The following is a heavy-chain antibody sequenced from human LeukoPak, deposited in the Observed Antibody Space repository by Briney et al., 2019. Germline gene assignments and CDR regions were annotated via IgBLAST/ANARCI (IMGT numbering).Heavy chain of an antibody. CDR2: MSPNSGNT. V-gene: IGHV1-8*01. J-gene: IGHJ5*02. CDR3: ARFQAGDIVVVPAAMRGGGWFDP. Sequence: ALVKVSCKASGYTFTSCDINWVRQATGQGLEWMGWMSPNSGNTGYAQKFQGRVTMTRNTSISTAYMELSSLRSEDTAVYYCARFQAGDIVVVPAAMRGGGWFDPWGQGTLVTVSS. CDR1: GYTFTSCD. D-gene: IGHD2-2*01.